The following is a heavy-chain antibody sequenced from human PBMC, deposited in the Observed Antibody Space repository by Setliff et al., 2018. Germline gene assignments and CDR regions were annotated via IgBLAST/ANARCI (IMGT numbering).Heavy chain of an antibody. Sequence: SETLSLTCAVSGSAISSGHYWGWIRQPPGKGGLEWIGSVRPSGRTYYNPSLKSRVTISLDTSRKQFSLKLTSVTAADTAVYYCVRDAGDGYGVDAYAGGGFDIRGQGTMVTVSS. CDR3: VRDAGDGYGVDAYAGGGFDI. V-gene: IGHV4-38-2*02. D-gene: IGHD4-17*01. CDR1: GSAISSGHY. J-gene: IGHJ3*02. CDR2: VRPSGRT.